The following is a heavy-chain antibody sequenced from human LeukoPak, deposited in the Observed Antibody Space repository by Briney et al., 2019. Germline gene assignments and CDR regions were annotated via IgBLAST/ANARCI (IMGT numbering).Heavy chain of an antibody. D-gene: IGHD2-2*01. V-gene: IGHV4-34*01. Sequence: SETLSLTCAVYGGSFSGYYWSWIRPPPGKGLEWIGEINHSGSTNYNPSLKSRVTISVDTSKNQFSLKLSSVTAADTAVYYCARAGSRDIVVVSGATNYYYGMDVWGQGTTVTVSS. CDR1: GGSFSGYY. CDR3: ARAGSRDIVVVSGATNYYYGMDV. J-gene: IGHJ6*02. CDR2: INHSGST.